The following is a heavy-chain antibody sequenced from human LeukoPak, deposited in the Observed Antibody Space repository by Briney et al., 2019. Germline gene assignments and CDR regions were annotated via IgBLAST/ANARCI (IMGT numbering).Heavy chain of an antibody. CDR1: GYTFTTYY. CDR2: INPSGGST. J-gene: IGHJ3*02. V-gene: IGHV1-46*01. D-gene: IGHD6-19*01. Sequence: ASVKVSCKASGYTFTTYYMHWVRQARGQGLEWMGLINPSGGSTSYAQKFQGRVTMTRDTSTSTVYMELSSLRSEDTAVYYCARGPSFGQEEQWQVHAFDIWGQGTMVTVSS. CDR3: ARGPSFGQEEQWQVHAFDI.